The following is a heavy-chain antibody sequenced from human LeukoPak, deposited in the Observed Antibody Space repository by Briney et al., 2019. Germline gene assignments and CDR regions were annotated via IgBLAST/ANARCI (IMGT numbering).Heavy chain of an antibody. CDR3: ARRYDTSGFYYFDY. CDR1: GGSIKNYY. V-gene: IGHV4-59*08. D-gene: IGHD3-22*01. J-gene: IGHJ4*01. CDR2: IYSSGST. Sequence: SSETLSLTCTVSGGSIKNYYWSWIRQPPGKGPEWIGYIYSSGSTNYNPSLKSRVTISVDTSKNQFSLRLSSVTAADTAVYFCARRYDTSGFYYFDYGGHGTLVTVSS.